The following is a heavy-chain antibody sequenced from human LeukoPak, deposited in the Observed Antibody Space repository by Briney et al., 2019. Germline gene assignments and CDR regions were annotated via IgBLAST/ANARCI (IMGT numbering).Heavy chain of an antibody. J-gene: IGHJ4*02. CDR1: GFTFRNFW. Sequence: GGSLRLSCGASGFTFRNFWMNWVRQAPGKGLEWVANIKDDGSDKYYVDSVKGRFSISKDNAKNLLYLQMNSLRAEDTAVYYCANRGGRYCSSTSCGRVDYWGQGTLVTVSS. D-gene: IGHD2-2*01. V-gene: IGHV3-7*03. CDR2: IKDDGSDK. CDR3: ANRGGRYCSSTSCGRVDY.